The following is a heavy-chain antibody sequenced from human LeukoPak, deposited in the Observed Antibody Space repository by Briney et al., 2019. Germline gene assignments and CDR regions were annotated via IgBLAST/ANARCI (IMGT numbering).Heavy chain of an antibody. CDR1: GFTFRSYG. J-gene: IGHJ4*02. CDR3: AKEKHYDGGLDH. Sequence: GRSLRLSCAASGFTFRSYGMFWVRQAPGKGLEWVAFISYDINKTYYIDSVKGRFTISRDNSKNTLFLQMSSLRAEDTVVYYCAKEKHYDGGLDHWRRGTLVTVSS. CDR2: ISYDINKT. V-gene: IGHV3-30*18. D-gene: IGHD3-16*01.